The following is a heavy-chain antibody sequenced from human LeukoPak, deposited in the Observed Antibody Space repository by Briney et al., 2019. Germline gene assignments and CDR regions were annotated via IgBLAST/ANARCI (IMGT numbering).Heavy chain of an antibody. D-gene: IGHD1-26*01. J-gene: IGHJ5*02. CDR3: ARQSYRGSYLLYWFDP. CDR1: GYTFTGYY. CDR2: INPNSGGT. V-gene: IGHV1-2*02. Sequence: ASVKVSCKASGYTFTGYYTHWVRQAPGQGLEWMGWINPNSGGTNYAQKFQGRVTMTRDTSISTAYMELSRLRSEDTAVYYCARQSYRGSYLLYWFDPWGQGTLVTVSS.